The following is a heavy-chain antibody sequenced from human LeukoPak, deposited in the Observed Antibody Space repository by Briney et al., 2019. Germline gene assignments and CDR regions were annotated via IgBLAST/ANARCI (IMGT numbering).Heavy chain of an antibody. V-gene: IGHV7-4-1*02. D-gene: IGHD1-26*01. CDR2: INTNTGNP. CDR1: GYTFNKYA. Sequence: GASVKVSCKASGYTFNKYAMNWVRQVPGQGLEWMGWINTNTGNPAYAQGFTGRFVFSLDTSVSTTYLEINSLKAEDTAVYYCARGHYYIPPDHWGQGTLVTVSS. J-gene: IGHJ5*02. CDR3: ARGHYYIPPDH.